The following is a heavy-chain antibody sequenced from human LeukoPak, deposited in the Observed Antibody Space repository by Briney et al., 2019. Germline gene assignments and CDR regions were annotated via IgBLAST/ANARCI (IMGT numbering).Heavy chain of an antibody. CDR3: ARQEYSNSYFDY. D-gene: IGHD2/OR15-2a*01. CDR1: GGSISSNTYY. Sequence: KPSETLSLTCTVSGGSISSNTYYWGWIRRPPGKGLEWIGSIYYSGGTYYNPSLKSPVTISVDTSKNQFSLKLSSVTAADTAVYYCARQEYSNSYFDYWVQGTLVTVSS. V-gene: IGHV4-39*01. J-gene: IGHJ4*02. CDR2: IYYSGGT.